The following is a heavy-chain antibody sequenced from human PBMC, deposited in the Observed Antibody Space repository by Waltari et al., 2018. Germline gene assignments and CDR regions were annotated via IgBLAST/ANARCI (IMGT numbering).Heavy chain of an antibody. J-gene: IGHJ4*02. D-gene: IGHD3-22*01. CDR1: GGTFSSYT. CDR2: ISPILGIA. V-gene: IGHV1-69*08. Sequence: QVQLVQSGAEVKKPGSSVKVSCKASGGTFSSYTISWVRQAPGQGLEWMGRISPILGIANSAQKSQGRVTITADKSTSTAYMELSSLRSEDTAVYYCARDALPYDSSGYYYVYWGQGTLVTVSS. CDR3: ARDALPYDSSGYYYVY.